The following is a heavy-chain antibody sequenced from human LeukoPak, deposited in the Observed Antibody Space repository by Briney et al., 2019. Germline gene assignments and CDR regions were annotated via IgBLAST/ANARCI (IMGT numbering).Heavy chain of an antibody. D-gene: IGHD6-13*01. CDR3: AKGTAGQNSAVGF. J-gene: IGHJ4*02. CDR2: ITTSGGAT. CDR1: GFTFSSYG. Sequence: GGSLRLSCAASGFTFSSYGMSWVRQAPGKGPEWVSLITTSGGATYYAGSVKGRFTISRDNSKSTLYLQMNSLRAEDTAVYYCAKGTAGQNSAVGFWGQGTLVTVSS. V-gene: IGHV3-23*01.